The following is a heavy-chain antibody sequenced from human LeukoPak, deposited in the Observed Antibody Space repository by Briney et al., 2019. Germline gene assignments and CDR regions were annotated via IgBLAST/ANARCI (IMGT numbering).Heavy chain of an antibody. CDR3: ARDSAYSYGVSWFDP. V-gene: IGHV1-18*01. CDR2: ISAYNGNT. D-gene: IGHD5-18*01. CDR1: GYTFTSYG. J-gene: IGHJ5*02. Sequence: ASVTVSCKASGYTFTSYGISWVRQAPGQGLEWMGWISAYNGNTNYAQKLQGRVTMTTDTSTNTAYMALRSLRSDDTAVYYCARDSAYSYGVSWFDPWGQGTLVTVSS.